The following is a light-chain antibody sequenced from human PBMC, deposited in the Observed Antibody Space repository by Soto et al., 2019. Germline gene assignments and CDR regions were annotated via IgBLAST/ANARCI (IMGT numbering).Light chain of an antibody. CDR3: QQYYTWRSIT. J-gene: IGKJ1*01. CDR2: GAS. V-gene: IGKV3-15*01. CDR1: QNIISN. Sequence: EIVMTQSPATLSVSPVERATLSGMANQNIISNLAWYQQKPGQAPRLLIYGASTRATGVPARFSGSGSGTEFTLTISSLQSEDSAVYYCQQYYTWRSITFGQGTKVDIK.